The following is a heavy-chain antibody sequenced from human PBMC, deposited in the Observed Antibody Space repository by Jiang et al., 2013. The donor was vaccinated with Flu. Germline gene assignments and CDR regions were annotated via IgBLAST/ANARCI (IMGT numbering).Heavy chain of an antibody. CDR2: STLAMVT. CDR1: A. D-gene: IGHD6-6*01. V-gene: IGHV1-3*01. J-gene: IGHJ4*02. Sequence: AMHWCASPGKGLSGWDGSTLAMVTQNNSQKFQGRVTITRDTSASTAYMELSSLRSEDTAVYYCARATVPPISSSFDYWGQGTLVTVSS. CDR3: ARATVPPISSSFDY.